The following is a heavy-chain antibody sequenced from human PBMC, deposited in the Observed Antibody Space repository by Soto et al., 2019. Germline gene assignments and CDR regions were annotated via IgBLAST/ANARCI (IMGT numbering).Heavy chain of an antibody. D-gene: IGHD2-2*01. CDR1: GGSISSGDYY. CDR2: IYYSGST. J-gene: IGHJ5*02. Sequence: SETLSHTCTVSGGSISSGDYYWSWIRQPPGKGLEWIGYIYYSGSTYYNPSLKSRVTISVDTSKNQLSLKLSSVTAADTAVYYCARQSCSSTSCYSWVSWFDPWGQGTLVTVSS. V-gene: IGHV4-30-4*01. CDR3: ARQSCSSTSCYSWVSWFDP.